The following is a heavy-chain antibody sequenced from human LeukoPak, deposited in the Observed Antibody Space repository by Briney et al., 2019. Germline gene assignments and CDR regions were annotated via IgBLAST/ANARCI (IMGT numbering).Heavy chain of an antibody. CDR1: GFTFSSYE. CDR3: ASQKRTTVTTGGYYYYMDV. Sequence: GGSLRLSCAASGFTFSSYEMNWVRQAPGKGLEWVSYISSSGSTIYYADSVKGRFTISRDNAKNSLYLQMNSLRAEDTAVYYCASQKRTTVTTGGYYYYMDVWGKGTTVTASS. CDR2: ISSSGSTI. D-gene: IGHD4-17*01. V-gene: IGHV3-48*03. J-gene: IGHJ6*03.